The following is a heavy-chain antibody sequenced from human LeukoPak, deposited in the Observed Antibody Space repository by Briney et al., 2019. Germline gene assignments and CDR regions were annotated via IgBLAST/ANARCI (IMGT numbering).Heavy chain of an antibody. Sequence: GGSLRLSCAASGFTFSSYSMNWVRQAPGKGLEWVSAISGSGGSTYYADSVKGRFTISRDNSKNTLYLQMNSLRAEDTAVYYCAKVRSGSYFFDSNKHYWFDPWGQGTLVTVSS. CDR2: ISGSGGST. J-gene: IGHJ5*02. CDR1: GFTFSSYS. V-gene: IGHV3-23*01. CDR3: AKVRSGSYFFDSNKHYWFDP. D-gene: IGHD1-26*01.